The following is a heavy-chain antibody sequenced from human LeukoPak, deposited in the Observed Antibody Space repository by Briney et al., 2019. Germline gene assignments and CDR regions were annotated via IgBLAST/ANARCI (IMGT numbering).Heavy chain of an antibody. Sequence: KSGGSLRLSCEVSGFTFSDHYMSWIRQAPGKRLEWVSYISSGSTYTNYADSVEGRFTISRDNAKNSLYLQMNSLRAEDTAVYYCARGDYGGDYFDYWGQGTRVSVSS. V-gene: IGHV3-11*05. CDR2: ISSGSTYT. CDR3: ARGDYGGDYFDY. CDR1: GFTFSDHY. D-gene: IGHD4-23*01. J-gene: IGHJ4*02.